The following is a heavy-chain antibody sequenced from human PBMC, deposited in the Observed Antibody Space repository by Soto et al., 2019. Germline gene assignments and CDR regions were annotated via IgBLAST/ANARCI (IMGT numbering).Heavy chain of an antibody. Sequence: PSETLSLTCTVSGGSISSSSYYWGWIRQPPGKGLECIGYIYYSGSTYYNPSLKSRVTISVDTSKNQFSLKLSSVTAADTAVYYCAHSLPPYGMDVWGQGTTVTVSS. CDR3: AHSLPPYGMDV. V-gene: IGHV4-31*03. CDR1: GGSISSSSYY. CDR2: IYYSGST. J-gene: IGHJ6*02.